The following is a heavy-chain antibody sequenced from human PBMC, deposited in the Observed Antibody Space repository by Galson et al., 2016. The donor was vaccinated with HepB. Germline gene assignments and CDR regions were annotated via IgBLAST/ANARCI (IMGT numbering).Heavy chain of an antibody. CDR3: AKASIVGATTVRWFDP. D-gene: IGHD1-26*01. CDR1: GGSISSSY. J-gene: IGHJ5*02. CDR2: IYNSGST. V-gene: IGHV4-59*01. Sequence: SETLSLTCTVSGGSISSSYWSWIRLPPGKGLEWIGYIYNSGSTKYNPSLKSRVTISVDTSKNQFSLKLSSVTAADTAVYYCAKASIVGATTVRWFDPWGQGTLVTVSS.